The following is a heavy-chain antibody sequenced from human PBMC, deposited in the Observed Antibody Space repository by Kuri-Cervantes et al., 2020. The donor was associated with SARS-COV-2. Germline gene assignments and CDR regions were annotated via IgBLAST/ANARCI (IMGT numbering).Heavy chain of an antibody. V-gene: IGHV3-23*01. D-gene: IGHD3-22*01. CDR3: ARDGDTMIVPNQDSAFDY. Sequence: GGSLRLSCAASGFTFSSYAMSWVRQAPGKGLEWVSAISGSGGSTYYADSVKGRFTISRDNSKNTLYLQMNSLRAEDTAVYYCARDGDTMIVPNQDSAFDYWGQGTLVTVSS. CDR1: GFTFSSYA. CDR2: ISGSGGST. J-gene: IGHJ4*02.